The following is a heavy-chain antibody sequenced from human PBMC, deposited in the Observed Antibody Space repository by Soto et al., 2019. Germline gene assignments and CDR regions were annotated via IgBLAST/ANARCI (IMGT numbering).Heavy chain of an antibody. V-gene: IGHV3-23*01. CDR1: GF. CDR2: ISDYGANT. D-gene: IGHD3-22*01. CDR3: AKGFSGHYYDF. J-gene: IGHJ4*02. Sequence: EVQVLESGGGLVQPGGSLRLSCAASGFMSWVRQAPGKGLGWVSAISDYGANTYYVDSVKGRFTISRDNAKNTLYLQMNSLRDEDTAVYYCAKGFSGHYYDFRGQGTLVTVSS.